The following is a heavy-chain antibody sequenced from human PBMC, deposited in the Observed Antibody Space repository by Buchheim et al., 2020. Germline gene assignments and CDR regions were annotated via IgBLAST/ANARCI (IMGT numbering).Heavy chain of an antibody. CDR3: AKEGVVHSSGWYLNYFDY. V-gene: IGHV3-30*18. CDR1: GFTFSSYG. Sequence: QVQLVESGGGVVQPGRSLRLSCAASGFTFSSYGMHWVRQAPGKGLEWVAVISYDGSNKYYADSVKGRFTISRDHSKHSLYLQMNSLRAEDTAVYHCAKEGVVHSSGWYLNYFDYWGQGTL. D-gene: IGHD6-19*01. CDR2: ISYDGSNK. J-gene: IGHJ4*02.